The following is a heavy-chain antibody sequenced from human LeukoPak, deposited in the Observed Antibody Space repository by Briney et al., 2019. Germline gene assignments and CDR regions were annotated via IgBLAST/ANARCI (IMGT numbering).Heavy chain of an antibody. CDR2: INPISGAT. D-gene: IGHD3-16*02. CDR1: GYTFIRYY. V-gene: IGHV1-46*01. J-gene: IGHJ4*02. Sequence: ASVTVSCTTSGYTFIRYYMQWVRQAPGHGLEWMGIINPISGATDYAQKFQGRVTMTRDTSTSTVYMELSSLRSEDTAMYYCARLPYRDGVAQDYWGQGTLVTVSP. CDR3: ARLPYRDGVAQDY.